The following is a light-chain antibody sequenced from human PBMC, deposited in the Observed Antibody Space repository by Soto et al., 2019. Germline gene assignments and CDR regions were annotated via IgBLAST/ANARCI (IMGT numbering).Light chain of an antibody. CDR3: QQYNSYSWT. Sequence: IVMTQSPATLSVSPGERATLSCRASQSVSRNLAWYQQKPGQAPRLLIYGASSRATGIPARFSGSGSGTEFTLTISSLQSEDFAVYYCQQYNSYSWTFGQGTKVEIK. J-gene: IGKJ1*01. CDR1: QSVSRN. CDR2: GAS. V-gene: IGKV3-15*01.